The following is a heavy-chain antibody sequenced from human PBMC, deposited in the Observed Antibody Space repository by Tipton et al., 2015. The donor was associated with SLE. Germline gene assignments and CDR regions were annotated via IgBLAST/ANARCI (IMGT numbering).Heavy chain of an antibody. D-gene: IGHD5-18*01. CDR2: INHSGST. CDR1: GGSFSGYY. Sequence: TLSLTCAVYGGSFSGYYWSWIRQPPGKGLEWIGEINHSGSTNYNPSLKSRVTISVDTSKNRFSLKLSSVTAADTAVYYCARRGVDTAMAYYFDYWGQGTLVTVSS. V-gene: IGHV4-34*01. J-gene: IGHJ4*02. CDR3: ARRGVDTAMAYYFDY.